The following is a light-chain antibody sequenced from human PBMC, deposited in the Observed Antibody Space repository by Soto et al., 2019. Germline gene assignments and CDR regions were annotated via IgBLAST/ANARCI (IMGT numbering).Light chain of an antibody. CDR1: QTVSSN. CDR3: QQYNVWPQT. J-gene: IGKJ1*01. CDR2: GSS. Sequence: TQSPRTLSFSPGERATLSCAASQTVSSNYLAWYQQKPGQAPRLLIYGSSSRATGIPARFSGSGSGTEFTLTISSLQSEDFALYYCQQYNVWPQTFGQGTKADIK. V-gene: IGKV3D-15*01.